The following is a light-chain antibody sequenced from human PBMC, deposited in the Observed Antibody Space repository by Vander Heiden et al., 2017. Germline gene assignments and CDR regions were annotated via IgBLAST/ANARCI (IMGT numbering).Light chain of an antibody. Sequence: QSALTQPASVSGYPGQSSTISCTGTSSDVGGYNYVSWYQQHPGKAPKLMIHDVSNRPSGVSNRFSGSKSGNTASLTISGLQAEDEADYYCSSYTSSSTLVFGPGTKVTVL. J-gene: IGLJ1*01. CDR2: DVS. V-gene: IGLV2-14*03. CDR1: SSDVGGYNY. CDR3: SSYTSSSTLV.